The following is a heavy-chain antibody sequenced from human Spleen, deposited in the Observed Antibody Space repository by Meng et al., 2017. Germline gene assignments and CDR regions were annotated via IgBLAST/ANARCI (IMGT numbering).Heavy chain of an antibody. CDR3: ARDGSSLVLPLDY. CDR1: GGSISSSSYY. Sequence: GSLRLSCTVSGGSISSSSYYWGWIRQPPGKGLEWIGSIYYSGSTYYNPSLKSRVTISVDTSKNQFSLKLSSVTAADTAVYYCARDGSSLVLPLDYWGQGTLVTVSS. CDR2: IYYSGST. J-gene: IGHJ4*02. V-gene: IGHV4-39*07. D-gene: IGHD3-10*01.